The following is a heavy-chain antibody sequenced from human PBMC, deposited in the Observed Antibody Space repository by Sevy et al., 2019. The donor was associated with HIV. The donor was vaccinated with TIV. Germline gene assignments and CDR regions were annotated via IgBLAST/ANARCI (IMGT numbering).Heavy chain of an antibody. J-gene: IGHJ6*02. CDR3: AREGSYGDYMLSYYYGMHV. D-gene: IGHD4-17*01. CDR2: IYQDGSEK. CDR1: GFSFRSYW. Sequence: GGSLRLSCAASGFSFRSYWMTWVRQAPGKGLEWVASIYQDGSEKYYMDSVKGRFTVSRDNAKNSLFLQMNSLRVEDSAVYYCAREGSYGDYMLSYYYGMHVWGQGTTVTVSS. V-gene: IGHV3-7*01.